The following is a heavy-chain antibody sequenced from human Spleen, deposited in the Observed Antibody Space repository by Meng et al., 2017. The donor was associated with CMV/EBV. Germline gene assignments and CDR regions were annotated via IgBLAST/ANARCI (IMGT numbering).Heavy chain of an antibody. V-gene: IGHV3-11*04. CDR3: ARTRYSSSWYTFDY. D-gene: IGHD6-13*01. Sequence: SGFTFSDYYMNWIRQAPGKGLEWISYISSDGDSDFYGKSVKGRFTISRDNAKNSIHLQMNSLRAEDTGVYYCARTRYSSSWYTFDYWGQGNLVTVSS. CDR1: GFTFSDYY. J-gene: IGHJ4*02. CDR2: ISSDGDSD.